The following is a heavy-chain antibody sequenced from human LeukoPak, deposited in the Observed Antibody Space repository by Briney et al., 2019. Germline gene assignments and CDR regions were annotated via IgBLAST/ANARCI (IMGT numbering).Heavy chain of an antibody. J-gene: IGHJ5*02. CDR2: LSWSSGSI. Sequence: GGSLRLSCAASGFNFDDFAMHWVRQAPGKGLEWVSGLSWSSGSIGYADSVKGRFTISRDNAKNFLYLQMNSLRAEDTAFYYCAKSPGITWNWFDPWGQGTLVAVS. CDR1: GFNFDDFA. CDR3: AKSPGITWNWFDP. V-gene: IGHV3-9*01. D-gene: IGHD3-10*01.